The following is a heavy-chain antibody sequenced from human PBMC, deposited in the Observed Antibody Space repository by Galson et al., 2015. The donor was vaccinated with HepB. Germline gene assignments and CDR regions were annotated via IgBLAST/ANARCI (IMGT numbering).Heavy chain of an antibody. CDR1: GFTFNNYG. CDR3: ANLGYSSRWYTDDPQKSSVDAFDI. V-gene: IGHV3-30*18. J-gene: IGHJ3*02. CDR2: ISYDGSNK. D-gene: IGHD6-13*01. Sequence: SLRLSCAASGFTFNNYGMHWVRQAPGKGLEWVAVISYDGSNKYYADSVKGRFTISRDNSKNTLYLQMNSLRAEDTAVYYCANLGYSSRWYTDDPQKSSVDAFDIWGQGTMVTVSS.